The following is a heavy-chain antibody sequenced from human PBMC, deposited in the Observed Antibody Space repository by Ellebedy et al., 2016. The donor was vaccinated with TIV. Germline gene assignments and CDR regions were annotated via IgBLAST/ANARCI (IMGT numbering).Heavy chain of an antibody. Sequence: GESLKISCKGSGYSFISYWIGWVRQMPGKGLEWMGYIYPGDSDTSYSPSFQGQVTISVDKSISTAYLQWSSLKASDSAIYYCARGDRGSGWYWDKWGQGTLVTVSS. CDR2: IYPGDSDT. J-gene: IGHJ4*02. CDR1: GYSFISYW. V-gene: IGHV5-51*01. D-gene: IGHD6-19*01. CDR3: ARGDRGSGWYWDK.